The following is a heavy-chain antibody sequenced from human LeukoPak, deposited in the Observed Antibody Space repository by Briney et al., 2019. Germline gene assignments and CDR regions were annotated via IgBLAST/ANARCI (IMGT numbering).Heavy chain of an antibody. CDR1: GGSISSGGYY. CDR2: IYYSGST. D-gene: IGHD1-1*01. J-gene: IGHJ4*02. Sequence: PSQTLSLTCTVSGGSISSGGYYWSWIRQHPGKGLEWIGYIYYSGSTDYNLSLKSRVTISVDTSKNQFSLKLSSVTAADTAVYYCARAWYNWKAFDYWGQGTLVTVSS. CDR3: ARAWYNWKAFDY. V-gene: IGHV4-30-4*08.